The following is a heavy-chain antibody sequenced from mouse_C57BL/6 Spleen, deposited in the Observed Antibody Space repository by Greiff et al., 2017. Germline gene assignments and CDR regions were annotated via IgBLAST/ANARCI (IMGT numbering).Heavy chain of an antibody. J-gene: IGHJ4*01. CDR2: IYPGDGDT. CDR1: GYAFSSSW. Sequence: QVQLQQSGPELVKPGASVKISCKASGYAFSSSWMNWVKQRPGKGLEWIGRIYPGDGDTNYNGKFKGKATLTADKSSSTAYMQISSLTSEDSAVYFCGRRGSWDYWGQGTSVTVSS. CDR3: GRRGSWDY. V-gene: IGHV1-82*01.